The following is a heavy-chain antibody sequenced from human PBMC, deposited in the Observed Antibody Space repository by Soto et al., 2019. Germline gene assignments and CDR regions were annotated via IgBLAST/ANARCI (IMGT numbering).Heavy chain of an antibody. J-gene: IGHJ5*02. Sequence: QAQLEESGGGVVQPGTSLRLSCAASAFSFSSSGMHWVRQAPGKGLEWVAAIWDDGGNKYYADSVKGRFTISRDNSKTTRFLQMNSLRAEDTALYFCARSSGSYFAAFYDTWGQGTLVSVSS. CDR2: IWDDGGNK. CDR1: AFSFSSSG. CDR3: ARSSGSYFAAFYDT. D-gene: IGHD1-26*01. V-gene: IGHV3-33*01.